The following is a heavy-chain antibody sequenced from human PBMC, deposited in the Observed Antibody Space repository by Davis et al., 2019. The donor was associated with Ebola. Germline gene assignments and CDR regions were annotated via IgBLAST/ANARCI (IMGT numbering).Heavy chain of an antibody. CDR1: GFTFSSYG. CDR2: ISYDGSNK. Sequence: GGSLRLSCAASGFTFSSYGMHWVRQAPGKGLEWVAVISYDGSNKYYADSVKGRFTISRDNSKNTLYLQMNSLGAEETAVYYCAKSDGDPTYWGQGTLVTVSS. J-gene: IGHJ4*02. V-gene: IGHV3-30*18. CDR3: AKSDGDPTY. D-gene: IGHD4-17*01.